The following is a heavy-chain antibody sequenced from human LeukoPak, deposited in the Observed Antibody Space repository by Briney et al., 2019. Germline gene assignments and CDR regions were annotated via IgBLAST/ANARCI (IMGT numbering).Heavy chain of an antibody. CDR2: ISYDGSNK. CDR1: GFTFSSYG. CDR3: AKDVMITFGGVIN. J-gene: IGHJ4*02. D-gene: IGHD3-16*01. V-gene: IGHV3-30*18. Sequence: GGSLRLSCAASGFTFSSYGMHWVRQAPGKGLEWVAVISYDGSNKYYADSVKGRFTISRDNSKNTLYLQMNSLRAEDTAAYYCAKDVMITFGGVINWGQGTLVTVSS.